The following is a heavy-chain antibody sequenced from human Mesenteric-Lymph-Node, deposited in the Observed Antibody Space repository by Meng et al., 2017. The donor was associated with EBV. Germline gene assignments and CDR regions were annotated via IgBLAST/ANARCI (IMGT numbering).Heavy chain of an antibody. CDR3: ARDRHFDP. CDR1: GGSLSGYD. J-gene: IGHJ5*02. V-gene: IGHV4-34*01. CDR2: INHGGST. Sequence: HRPQWGTGRLKPSEPLSLTCGVYGGSLSGYDWNWIRQPPGKGLEWIGDINHGGSTSYNPSLKSRVTISVDTSKNEFSLKMTSVTAADTAVYYCARDRHFDPWGQGTLVTVSS.